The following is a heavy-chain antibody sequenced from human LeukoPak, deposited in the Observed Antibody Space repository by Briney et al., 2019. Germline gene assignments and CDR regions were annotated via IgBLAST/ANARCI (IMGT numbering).Heavy chain of an antibody. V-gene: IGHV3-7*05. J-gene: IGHJ4*02. CDR1: GITFSSYW. CDR2: INPDGSEK. D-gene: IGHD3-9*01. Sequence: GGSLRLSCAASGITFSSYWMSWVRQAPRKGLEWVANINPDGSEKYCVDSVKGRFTISRDNAKNRLYLQMNSLRAEDTAIYYCAKDYDTLTGYYSLSDYWGQGTLVTVSS. CDR3: AKDYDTLTGYYSLSDY.